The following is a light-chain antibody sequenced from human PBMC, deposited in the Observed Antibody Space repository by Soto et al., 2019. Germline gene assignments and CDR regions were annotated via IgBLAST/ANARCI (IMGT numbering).Light chain of an antibody. CDR3: QQYNKWPPLT. CDR1: QSVSGN. V-gene: IGKV3-15*01. J-gene: IGKJ4*01. Sequence: EIVMTQSPATLSVSPGERATLSCRASQSVSGNLAWYQQKPGQAPRLLIYGASTRATGIPARFSGSGSGTEFTLSISSLQSEDFALYYCQQYNKWPPLTFGGGTKVEIK. CDR2: GAS.